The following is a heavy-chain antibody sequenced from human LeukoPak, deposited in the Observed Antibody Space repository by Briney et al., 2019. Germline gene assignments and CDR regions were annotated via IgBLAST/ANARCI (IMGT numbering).Heavy chain of an antibody. CDR2: ISYDGSNK. Sequence: GGSLRLSCAASGFTFSSYAMHWVRQAPGKGLEWVTVISYDGSNKYYADSVKGRFTISRDNSKNTLYLQMNSLRAEDTAVYYCAKDLELRGYYYNWFDPWGQGTLVTVSS. J-gene: IGHJ5*02. CDR1: GFTFSSYA. D-gene: IGHD3-22*01. CDR3: AKDLELRGYYYNWFDP. V-gene: IGHV3-30-3*01.